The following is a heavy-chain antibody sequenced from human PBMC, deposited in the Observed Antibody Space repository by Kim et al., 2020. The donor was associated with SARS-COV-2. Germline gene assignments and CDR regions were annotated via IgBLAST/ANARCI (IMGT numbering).Heavy chain of an antibody. J-gene: IGHJ6*02. CDR1: GGSFSGYY. CDR2: INHSGST. CDR3: ARLLGGGSSWYHYYYYGMDV. D-gene: IGHD6-13*01. Sequence: SETLSLTCAVYGGSFSGYYWSWIRQPPGKGLEWIGEINHSGSTNYNPSLKSRVTISVDTSKNQFSLKLSSVTAANTAVYYCARLLGGGSSWYHYYYYGMDVWGQGTTVTVSS. V-gene: IGHV4-34*01.